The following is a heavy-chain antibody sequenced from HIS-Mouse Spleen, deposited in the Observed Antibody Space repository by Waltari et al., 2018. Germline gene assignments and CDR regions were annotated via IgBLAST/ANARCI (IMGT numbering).Heavy chain of an antibody. CDR3: AHYRIQDWFDP. CDR2: IYWDDDK. D-gene: IGHD3-16*02. Sequence: QITLKESGPTLVKPTQTLTLTCTFSGFSLSTSGVGVGWIRQPPGKALEWLALIYWDDDKRYSPALKSRLTITKDTAKNQVVLTMTSMDPVDTATYYCAHYRIQDWFDPWGQGTLVTVSS. V-gene: IGHV2-5*02. J-gene: IGHJ5*02. CDR1: GFSLSTSGVG.